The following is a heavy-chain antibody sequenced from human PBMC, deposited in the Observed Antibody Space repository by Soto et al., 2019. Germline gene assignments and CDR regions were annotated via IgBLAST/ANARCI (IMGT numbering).Heavy chain of an antibody. D-gene: IGHD3-3*01. J-gene: IGHJ5*02. V-gene: IGHV4-59*01. CDR3: ARDRYDFWSGYYYYNWFDP. Sequence: SVPLSLTCTVAGGSISSYYWSWIRQPPGKGLEWIGYIYYSGSTNYNPSLKSRVTISVDTSKNQFSLKLSSVTAADTAVYYCARDRYDFWSGYYYYNWFDPWGQGTLVTVSS. CDR1: GGSISSYY. CDR2: IYYSGST.